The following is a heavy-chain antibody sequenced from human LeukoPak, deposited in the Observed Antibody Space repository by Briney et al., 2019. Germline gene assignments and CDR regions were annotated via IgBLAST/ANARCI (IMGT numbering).Heavy chain of an antibody. J-gene: IGHJ4*02. V-gene: IGHV1-3*01. CDR1: GYTFTSYA. Sequence: ASVKVSCKASGYTFTSYAMHWVRQAPGQRLEWMGWINAGNGNTKYSQKFQGRVTITRDTSASTAYMELSSLRSEDTAVYYCARRYYDILTGYSYYFDYWGQGTLVTVSS. D-gene: IGHD3-9*01. CDR2: INAGNGNT. CDR3: ARRYYDILTGYSYYFDY.